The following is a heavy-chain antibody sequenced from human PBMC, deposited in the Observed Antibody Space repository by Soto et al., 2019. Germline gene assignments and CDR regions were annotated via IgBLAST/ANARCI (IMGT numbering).Heavy chain of an antibody. CDR2: IYYSGST. D-gene: IGHD3-22*01. J-gene: IGHJ4*02. CDR1: GGSISSGDYY. Sequence: QVQLQESGPGLVKPSQTLSLTCTVSGGSISSGDYYWSWIRQPPGKGLEWIGYIYYSGSTYYNPSLKSRVTISVDTSKNQFSLKLSSVTAADTAVYYCARDVRDYYDSSGFTRVGYYFDYWGQGTLVTVSS. V-gene: IGHV4-30-4*01. CDR3: ARDVRDYYDSSGFTRVGYYFDY.